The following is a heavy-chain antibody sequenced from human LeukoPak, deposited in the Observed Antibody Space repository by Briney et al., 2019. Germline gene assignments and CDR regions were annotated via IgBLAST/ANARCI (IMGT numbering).Heavy chain of an antibody. J-gene: IGHJ4*02. CDR2: TNHSGST. CDR1: GGSFSGYH. CDR3: ARGSGSGWYHY. Sequence: LETLSLTCAVYGGSFSGYHWSWIRQPPGKGLEWIGETNHSGSTTYNPSLKSRVTISVDTSKNQFSLKLSSVTAADTAVYYCARGSGSGWYHYWGQGTLVTVSS. D-gene: IGHD6-19*01. V-gene: IGHV4-34*01.